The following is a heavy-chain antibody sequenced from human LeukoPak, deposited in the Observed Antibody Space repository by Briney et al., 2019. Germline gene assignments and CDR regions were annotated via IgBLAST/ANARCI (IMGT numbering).Heavy chain of an antibody. D-gene: IGHD1-26*01. J-gene: IGHJ4*02. Sequence: GGSLRLSCAASGFTFSSYWMHWVRQVPGKGLVWVSRINIDGSNTIYADSVKGRFTISRDNAKNTLYLQMNSLRVEYTAVYYCARDQSMVGPTTADYWGQGTLVTVSS. CDR1: GFTFSSYW. CDR2: INIDGSNT. V-gene: IGHV3-74*01. CDR3: ARDQSMVGPTTADY.